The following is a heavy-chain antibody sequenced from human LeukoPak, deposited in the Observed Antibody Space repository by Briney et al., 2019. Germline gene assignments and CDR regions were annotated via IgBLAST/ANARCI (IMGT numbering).Heavy chain of an antibody. V-gene: IGHV3-33*01. J-gene: IGHJ6*02. CDR1: GFIFSSYA. D-gene: IGHD3-3*01. Sequence: GGSLRLSCAASGFIFSSYAMHWVRQAPGKGPEWVAIIWYDGSNKYYAESVEGRFTISRDNSKNTLYLQMNSLRAEDTAVYYCARDLRSGLATDGMDVWGQGTTVTVSS. CDR2: IWYDGSNK. CDR3: ARDLRSGLATDGMDV.